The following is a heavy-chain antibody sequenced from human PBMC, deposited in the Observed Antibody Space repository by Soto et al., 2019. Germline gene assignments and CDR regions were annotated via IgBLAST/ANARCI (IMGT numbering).Heavy chain of an antibody. CDR1: GFTFSSYA. J-gene: IGHJ4*02. D-gene: IGHD5-18*01. Sequence: QVQLVESGGGVVQPGRSLRLSCAASGFTFSSYAMHWVRQAPGKGLEWVAVISYDGSNKYYADSVKGRFTISRDNSKNTLYLQMNSLRAEDTAVYYCARGRGYSYGPVEMATITGDDFDYWGQGTLVTVSS. V-gene: IGHV3-30-3*01. CDR2: ISYDGSNK. CDR3: ARGRGYSYGPVEMATITGDDFDY.